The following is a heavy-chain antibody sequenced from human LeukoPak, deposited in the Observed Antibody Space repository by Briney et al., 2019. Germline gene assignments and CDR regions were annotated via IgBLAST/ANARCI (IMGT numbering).Heavy chain of an antibody. Sequence: SETLSLTCAVSGASIRSSTNWWSWVRQPPGKGLEWIGEIFHSGSTNYNPSLKSRVTMSADKSKNQFSLNLSSVIAADTAVYYCLYGGSPGDWVYGGQEPLATVSS. D-gene: IGHD2-15*01. CDR2: IFHSGST. CDR1: GASIRSSTNW. J-gene: IGHJ4*02. V-gene: IGHV4-4*02. CDR3: LYGGSPGDWVY.